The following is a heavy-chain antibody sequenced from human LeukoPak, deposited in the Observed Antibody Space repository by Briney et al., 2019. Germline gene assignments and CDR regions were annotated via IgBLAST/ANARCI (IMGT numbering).Heavy chain of an antibody. D-gene: IGHD2-8*02. CDR1: GFTFSSYE. CDR2: ISSSGSTI. V-gene: IGHV3-48*03. J-gene: IGHJ2*01. Sequence: QPGGSLRLSCAASGFTFSSYEMNWVRQAPGKGLEWVSYISSSGSTIYYADSVKGRFTISRDNAKNSLYLQMNSLRAEDTAVYYCARDFVLRAARRLGGRTKNWYFDLWGRGTLVTVSS. CDR3: ARDFVLRAARRLGGRTKNWYFDL.